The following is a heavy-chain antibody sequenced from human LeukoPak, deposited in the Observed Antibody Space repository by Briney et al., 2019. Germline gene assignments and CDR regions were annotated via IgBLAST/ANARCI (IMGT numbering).Heavy chain of an antibody. CDR1: GGSISSSSYY. V-gene: IGHV4-39*07. J-gene: IGHJ6*03. Sequence: SETLSLTCTVSGGSISSSSYYWGWIRQPPGKGLEWIGSIYYSGSTYYNPSLKSRVTISVDTSKNQFSLKLSSVTAADTAVYYCAREAVDIVATSSLCYMDVWGKGTTVTVSS. CDR3: AREAVDIVATSSLCYMDV. D-gene: IGHD5-12*01. CDR2: IYYSGST.